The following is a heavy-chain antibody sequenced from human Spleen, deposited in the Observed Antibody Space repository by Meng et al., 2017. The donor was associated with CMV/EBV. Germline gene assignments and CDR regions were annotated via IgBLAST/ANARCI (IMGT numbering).Heavy chain of an antibody. CDR3: ASSKGGNPHTGN. J-gene: IGHJ4*02. D-gene: IGHD4-23*01. Sequence: KASGYTFTGYYMHWVRQAPGQGLEWMGWINPNSGGTNYAQKFQGRVTMTRDTSISTAYMELSRLRSDDTAVYYCASSKGGNPHTGNWGQGTLVTVSS. V-gene: IGHV1-2*02. CDR2: INPNSGGT. CDR1: GYTFTGYY.